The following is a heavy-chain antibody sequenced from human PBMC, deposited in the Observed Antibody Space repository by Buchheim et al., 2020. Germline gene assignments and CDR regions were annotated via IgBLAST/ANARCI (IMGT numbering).Heavy chain of an antibody. J-gene: IGHJ1*01. CDR3: ARGGDIVLMVYAIEH. Sequence: QLQLQESGPGLVKPSETLSLTCTVSGGSISSSSYYWGWIRQPPGKGLEWLGCIYYSGSTYYNPSLKSRVTISVDTSKNQFSLRLSSVTAADTAVYYCARGGDIVLMVYAIEHWGQGTL. CDR2: IYYSGST. V-gene: IGHV4-39*01. CDR1: GGSISSSSYY. D-gene: IGHD2-8*01.